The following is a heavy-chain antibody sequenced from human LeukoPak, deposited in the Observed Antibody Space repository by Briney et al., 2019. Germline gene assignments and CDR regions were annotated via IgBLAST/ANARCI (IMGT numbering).Heavy chain of an antibody. CDR3: AKSGYNRFDY. D-gene: IGHD5-24*01. J-gene: IGHJ4*02. CDR1: GFTFSSYA. CDR2: ISGSGRGGNT. Sequence: GGSLRLSCAASGFTFSSYAMNWVRQAPGKGLEWVSAISGSGRGGNTYYAGSVKGRFTISRDNSKNTLYLQMNSLRAEDTAVYYCAKSGYNRFDYWGQGTLVSVSS. V-gene: IGHV3-23*01.